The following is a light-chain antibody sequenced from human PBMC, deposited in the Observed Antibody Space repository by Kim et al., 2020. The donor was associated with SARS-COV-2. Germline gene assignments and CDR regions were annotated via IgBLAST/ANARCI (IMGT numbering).Light chain of an antibody. V-gene: IGLV3-21*04. J-gene: IGLJ2*01. Sequence: APGETATVSCGGDSLQAKTVHWYQQKPGQAPVLVIQYDNERPSGIPERISGSTSGNMATLTLSRVEAGGEADYYCQVWDSDTDHVIFGGGTQLTVL. CDR3: QVWDSDTDHVI. CDR2: YDN. CDR1: SLQAKT.